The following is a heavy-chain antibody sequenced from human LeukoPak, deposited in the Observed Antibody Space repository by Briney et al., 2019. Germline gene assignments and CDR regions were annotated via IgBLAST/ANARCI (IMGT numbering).Heavy chain of an antibody. CDR3: SRSLDY. CDR2: IDQDGTNQ. CDR1: GFPFSGYW. V-gene: IGHV3-7*01. Sequence: GGSLRLSCVSSGFPFSGYWMDWVRQAPGKGMEWVANIDQDGTNQYYAASVKGRFSISRDNAKNSLYLQMNSLRAEDTAVYYCSRSLDYLGQGALVTVSS. J-gene: IGHJ4*02.